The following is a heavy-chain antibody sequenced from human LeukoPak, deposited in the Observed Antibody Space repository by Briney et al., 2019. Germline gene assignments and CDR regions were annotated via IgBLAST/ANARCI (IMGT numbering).Heavy chain of an antibody. CDR2: INHSGST. CDR3: ARVHDSSGYIFDY. V-gene: IGHV4-34*01. Sequence: SETLSLTCAVYGGSFSGYYWSWIRQPPGKGLEWIGEINHSGSTNYNPSLKSRVTISVDTSKSQFSLKLSSVTAADTAVYYCARVHDSSGYIFDYRGQGTLVTVSS. J-gene: IGHJ4*02. D-gene: IGHD3-22*01. CDR1: GGSFSGYY.